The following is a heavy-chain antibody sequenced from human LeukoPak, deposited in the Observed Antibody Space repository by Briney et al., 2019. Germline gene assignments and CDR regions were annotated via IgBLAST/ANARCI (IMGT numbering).Heavy chain of an antibody. Sequence: ASVKVSCKASGGTFSSYAISWVRQAPGQGLEWMGGTIPIFGTANYPQKFQGRVTITAGESTSTAYMELSSLRSEDTAVYYCARSRESELGAFDIWGQGTMVTVSS. CDR2: TIPIFGTA. CDR3: ARSRESELGAFDI. J-gene: IGHJ3*02. V-gene: IGHV1-69*13. CDR1: GGTFSSYA. D-gene: IGHD3-10*01.